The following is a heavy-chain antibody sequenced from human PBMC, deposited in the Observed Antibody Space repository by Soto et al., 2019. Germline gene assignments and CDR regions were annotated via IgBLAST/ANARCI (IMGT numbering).Heavy chain of an antibody. D-gene: IGHD3-22*01. Sequence: QVQLVQSGAEVKKPGSSVKVSCKASGGTFSSYAISWVRQAPGQGLEWMGGIIPIFGTANYAQKFQGRVTITADEPTSTAYMELSILRSEDTAEYYCAREDDSSGYYPSVFDYWGQGTLVTVSS. CDR2: IIPIFGTA. V-gene: IGHV1-69*12. J-gene: IGHJ4*02. CDR3: AREDDSSGYYPSVFDY. CDR1: GGTFSSYA.